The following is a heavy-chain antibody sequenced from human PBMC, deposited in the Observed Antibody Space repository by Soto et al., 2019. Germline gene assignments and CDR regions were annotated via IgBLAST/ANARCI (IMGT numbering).Heavy chain of an antibody. CDR2: IYYSGST. Sequence: PSETLSLTCTVSGGSISSYYWSWIPQPPGKGLEWIGYIYYSGSTNYNPSLKSRVTISVDTSKNQFSLKLSSVTAADTAVYYCARRLDSGYDFDYWGQGTLVTVSS. D-gene: IGHD5-12*01. V-gene: IGHV4-59*08. J-gene: IGHJ4*02. CDR3: ARRLDSGYDFDY. CDR1: GGSISSYY.